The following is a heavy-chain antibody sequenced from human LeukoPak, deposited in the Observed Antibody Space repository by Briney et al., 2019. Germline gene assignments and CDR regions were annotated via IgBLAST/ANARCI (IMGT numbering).Heavy chain of an antibody. J-gene: IGHJ4*02. V-gene: IGHV3-23*01. CDR1: GFTFSSYS. D-gene: IGHD6-13*01. CDR3: AKDHHIPGIAAAD. CDR2: ISGSGGST. Sequence: GGSLRLSCAASGFTFSSYSMNWVRQAPGKGLEWVSAISGSGGSTYYADSVKGRFTISRDNSKNTLYLQMNSLRAEDTAVYYCAKDHHIPGIAAADWGQGTLVTVSS.